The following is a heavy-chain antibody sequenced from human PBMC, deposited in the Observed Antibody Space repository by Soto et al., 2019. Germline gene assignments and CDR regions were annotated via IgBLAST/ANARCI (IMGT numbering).Heavy chain of an antibody. CDR1: GYTFTGYY. CDR3: ARDRFSGLEWLVGGKYAFDI. J-gene: IGHJ3*02. CDR2: INPNSGGT. V-gene: IGHV1-2*04. D-gene: IGHD6-19*01. Sequence: QVQLVQSGAEVKKPGASVKVSCKASGYTFTGYYMHWVRQAPGQGLEWMGWINPNSGGTNYAQKFKGWVTMTRDTSISTAYMELSRLRSDDTAVDYCARDRFSGLEWLVGGKYAFDICGQGTMVTVSS.